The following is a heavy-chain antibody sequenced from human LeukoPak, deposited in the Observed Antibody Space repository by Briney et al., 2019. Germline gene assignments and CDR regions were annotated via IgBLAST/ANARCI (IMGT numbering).Heavy chain of an antibody. CDR1: GFTFSSNW. CDR2: INSDGRST. D-gene: IGHD1-26*01. V-gene: IGHV3-74*01. Sequence: GGSLRLSCAASGFTFSSNWMHWVRQAPGKGLVWVSRINSDGRSTTYADSVKGRFTISRDNAKNTLYLQMNSLRAEDTAVYYCAREKWELLRAFDIWGQGTMVTVSS. J-gene: IGHJ3*02. CDR3: AREKWELLRAFDI.